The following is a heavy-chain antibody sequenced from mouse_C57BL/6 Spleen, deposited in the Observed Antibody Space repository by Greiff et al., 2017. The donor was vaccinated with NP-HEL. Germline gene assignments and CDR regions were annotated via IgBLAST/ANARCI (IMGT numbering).Heavy chain of an antibody. D-gene: IGHD1-1*01. CDR3: ASHYYGSSYRYFDV. V-gene: IGHV5-4*01. J-gene: IGHJ1*03. CDR2: ISDGGSYT. Sequence: EVQRVESGGGLVKPGGSLKLSCAASGFTFSSYAMSWVRQTPEKRLEWVATISDGGSYTYYPDNVKGRFTISRDNAKNNLYLQMSHLKSEDTAMYYCASHYYGSSYRYFDVWGTGTTVTVSS. CDR1: GFTFSSYA.